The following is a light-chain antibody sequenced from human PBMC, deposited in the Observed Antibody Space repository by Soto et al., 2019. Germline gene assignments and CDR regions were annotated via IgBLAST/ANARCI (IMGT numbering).Light chain of an antibody. CDR2: ANN. J-gene: IGLJ3*02. Sequence: QYVLTQPPSASGTPGQKITISCSGSTSDIGSNTVNWYQQVPGTAPKLLIYANNQRPSGVPDRFSGSKSGTSASLAISGLQSEDEADYYCEAWDDSLNGPVLGGGTKLTVL. V-gene: IGLV1-44*01. CDR1: TSDIGSNT. CDR3: EAWDDSLNGPV.